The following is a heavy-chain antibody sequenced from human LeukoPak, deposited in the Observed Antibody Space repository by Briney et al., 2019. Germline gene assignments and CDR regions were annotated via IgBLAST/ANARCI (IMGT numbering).Heavy chain of an antibody. CDR1: GYTFTSYY. V-gene: IGHV1-46*01. D-gene: IGHD5-24*01. CDR2: INPSGGST. J-gene: IGHJ4*02. CDR3: ARDVGAEMATTNIDY. Sequence: ASVKVSCKASGYTFTSYYMHWVRQAPGQGLEWMGIINPSGGSTSYAQKFQGRVTMTRDMSTSTVYMELSSLRSEDTAAYYCARDVGAEMATTNIDYWGQGTLVTVSS.